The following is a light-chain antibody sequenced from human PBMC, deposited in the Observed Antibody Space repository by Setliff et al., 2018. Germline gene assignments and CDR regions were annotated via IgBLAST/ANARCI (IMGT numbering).Light chain of an antibody. CDR3: GSYTSINTLLYI. CDR1: SGDVGGYDY. CDR2: DVS. Sequence: QSALTQPASVSGSPGQSITISCTGTSGDVGGYDYVSWYQQHPGKAPKLMIYDVSHRPSGVSNRFSGSKSGNPSSLTISGLQAEDEADYYCGSYTSINTLLYIFGTGTKVTVL. V-gene: IGLV2-14*01. J-gene: IGLJ1*01.